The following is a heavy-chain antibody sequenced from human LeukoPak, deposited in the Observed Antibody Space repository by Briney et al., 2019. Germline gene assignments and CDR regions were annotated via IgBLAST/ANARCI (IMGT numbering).Heavy chain of an antibody. CDR3: AKDATVTTPWYFDY. D-gene: IGHD4-17*01. CDR1: GFTFNNYW. V-gene: IGHV3-74*01. J-gene: IGHJ4*02. CDR2: TNTHGTSA. Sequence: GGSLRLSCAASGFTFNNYWMHWVRQAPGKGLVWVARTNTHGTSANYADSVKGRFIISRDNANNTLYLQMNGLRDEDTGVYYCAKDATVTTPWYFDYWGQGTLVTVSS.